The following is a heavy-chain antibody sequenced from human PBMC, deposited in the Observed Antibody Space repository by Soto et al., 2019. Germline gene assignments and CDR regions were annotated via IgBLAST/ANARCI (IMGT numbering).Heavy chain of an antibody. CDR1: GFTFSSYA. D-gene: IGHD6-19*01. V-gene: IGHV3-30-3*01. J-gene: IGHJ4*02. CDR3: ARDFLGGIAVAAHGDYFDY. CDR2: ISYDGSNK. Sequence: GGSLRLSCAASGFTFSSYAMHWVRQAPGKGLEWVAVISYDGSNKYYADSVKGRFTISRDNSKNTLYLQMNSLRAEDTAVYYCARDFLGGIAVAAHGDYFDYWGQGTLVTVSS.